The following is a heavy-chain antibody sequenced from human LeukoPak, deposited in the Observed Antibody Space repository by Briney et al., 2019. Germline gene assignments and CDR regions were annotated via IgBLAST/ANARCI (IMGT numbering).Heavy chain of an antibody. CDR2: MNPNSGNT. CDR1: GYTFTSYD. J-gene: IGHJ3*02. V-gene: IGHV1-8*01. CDR3: ARGRRGYSNGFDAFDI. D-gene: IGHD5-18*01. Sequence: GASVKVSCKASGYTFTSYDINWVRQATGQGLEWMGWMNPNSGNTGYAQKFQGRVTMTRNTSISTAYMELSSLRSEDTAVYYCARGRRGYSNGFDAFDIWGQGTMVTVSS.